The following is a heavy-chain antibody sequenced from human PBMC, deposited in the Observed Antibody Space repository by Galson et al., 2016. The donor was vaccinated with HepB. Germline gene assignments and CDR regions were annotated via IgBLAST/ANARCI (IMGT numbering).Heavy chain of an antibody. Sequence: QSGAEVKKPGESLKISCKGSGYSFTSYWIGWVRQMPGKGLEWMGIIYPGDSDNRYSPSFQGQVTISADKSISTAYLQWSSLKASDTATYYCAIPSEPYYYGMDVWGQGTTVTVSS. CDR3: AIPSEPYYYGMDV. J-gene: IGHJ6*02. CDR2: IYPGDSDN. V-gene: IGHV5-51*03. CDR1: GYSFTSYW.